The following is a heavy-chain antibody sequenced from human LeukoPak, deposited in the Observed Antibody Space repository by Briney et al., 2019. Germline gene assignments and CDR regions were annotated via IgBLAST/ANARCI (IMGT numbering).Heavy chain of an antibody. V-gene: IGHV4-34*01. CDR3: ASLTMIVVP. CDR2: INHSGST. Sequence: TSSETLSLTCAVYGGSFSGYYWSWIRQPPGKRLEWIGEINHSGSTNYNPSLKSRLTISVDTSKNQFSLKLSSVTAADTAVYYCASLTMIVVPWGQGTLVTVSS. CDR1: GGSFSGYY. D-gene: IGHD3-22*01. J-gene: IGHJ4*02.